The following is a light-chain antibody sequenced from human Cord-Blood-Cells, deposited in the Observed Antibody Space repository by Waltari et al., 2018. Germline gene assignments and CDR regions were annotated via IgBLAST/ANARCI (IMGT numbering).Light chain of an antibody. CDR2: SNN. V-gene: IGLV1-44*01. CDR1: SSNIGSNP. J-gene: IGLJ2*01. CDR3: AACDDSLNGVV. Sequence: QSVLTQPPSASGTPGQRVTIYCSGSSSNIGSNPVNWYQQLPGTAPKLLIYSNNQRPSGVPHRFSGSKSGTSASLAISGLQSEDEADYYCAACDDSLNGVVFGGGTKLTVL.